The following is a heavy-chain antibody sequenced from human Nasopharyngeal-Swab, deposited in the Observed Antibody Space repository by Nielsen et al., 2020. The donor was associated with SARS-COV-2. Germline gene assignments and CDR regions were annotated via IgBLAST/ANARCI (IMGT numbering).Heavy chain of an antibody. CDR3: ARDGLDYDFWSAYFMDV. D-gene: IGHD3-3*01. J-gene: IGHJ6*02. V-gene: IGHV3-21*01. Sequence: GESLKISRAASGFTFHNYNFNWVRQASGKGLEWVSSISSRSSYIYYADSVKGRFTISRDNAKNSLYLQMNSLRAEDTAVYYCARDGLDYDFWSAYFMDVWGQGTTVTVSS. CDR2: ISSRSSYI. CDR1: GFTFHNYN.